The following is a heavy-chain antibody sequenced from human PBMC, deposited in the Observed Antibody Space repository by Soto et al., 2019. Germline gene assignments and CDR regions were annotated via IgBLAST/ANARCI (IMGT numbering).Heavy chain of an antibody. J-gene: IGHJ4*02. V-gene: IGHV3-48*03. Sequence: GWLRRPFSASGFTFSNYEMNWVRQAPGKGLEWVSYISSSGSTIYYADSVKVRFTISRDNAKNSLYLQMNSLRAEDTAVYYCARGGYYDSSGWPDWGQGTPVTVYS. CDR2: ISSSGSTI. CDR3: ARGGYYDSSGWPD. CDR1: GFTFSNYE. D-gene: IGHD3-22*01.